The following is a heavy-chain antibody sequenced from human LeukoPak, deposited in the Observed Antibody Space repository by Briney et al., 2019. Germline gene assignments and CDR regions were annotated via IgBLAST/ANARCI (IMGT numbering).Heavy chain of an antibody. CDR2: IKQDGSEK. CDR1: GLTFSNYW. D-gene: IGHD3-16*01. Sequence: LGGSLRLSCAASGLTFSNYWMDWVRQAPGKGLEWVANIKQDGSEKNYVDSVKGRFIISRDNAKNSLYLQMNTLRADDTAVYYCARDGFGTGSNWGQGTLVTVSS. V-gene: IGHV3-7*03. J-gene: IGHJ4*02. CDR3: ARDGFGTGSN.